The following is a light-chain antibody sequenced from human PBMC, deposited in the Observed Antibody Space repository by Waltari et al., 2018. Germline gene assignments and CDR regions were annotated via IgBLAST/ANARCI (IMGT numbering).Light chain of an antibody. CDR1: SSDIGNYNL. CDR3: SSYAGSAISV. CDR2: DVY. V-gene: IGLV2-23*02. Sequence: QSALTQTATVSGSPGQSNTISCSGTSSDIGNYNLVSWYQQHPGKAPTLIIYDVYKRPSGVSNRFSGSKSGNTAFLAISGLQTADEADYYCSSYAGSAISVFGGGTKLTVL. J-gene: IGLJ3*02.